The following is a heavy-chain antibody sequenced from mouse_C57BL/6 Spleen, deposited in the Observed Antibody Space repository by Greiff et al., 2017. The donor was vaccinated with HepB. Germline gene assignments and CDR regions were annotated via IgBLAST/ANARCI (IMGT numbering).Heavy chain of an antibody. CDR1: GYTFTSYG. Sequence: QVQLQQSGAELARPGASVKLSCKASGYTFTSYGISWVKQRTGQGLEWIGEIYPRSGNTYYNEKFKGKATLTADKSSSTAYMELRSLTSEDSAVYFCSREDYDGYLFAYWGQGTLVTVSA. CDR3: SREDYDGYLFAY. V-gene: IGHV1-81*01. J-gene: IGHJ3*01. D-gene: IGHD2-3*01. CDR2: IYPRSGNT.